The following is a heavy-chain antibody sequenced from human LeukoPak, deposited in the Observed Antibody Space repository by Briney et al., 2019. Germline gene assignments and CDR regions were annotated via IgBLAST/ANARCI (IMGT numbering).Heavy chain of an antibody. CDR3: ASSTVAAAGSIDY. CDR2: IYPGDSDT. V-gene: IGHV5-51*01. CDR1: GYSFTSYW. Sequence: PGESLKISCKGSGYSFTSYWIGWVRQMPGKGLEWMGIIYPGDSDTRYSPSFQGQVTISVDKSISTAYLQWSSLKASDTAMYYCASSTVAAAGSIDYWGQGTLVTVSS. D-gene: IGHD6-13*01. J-gene: IGHJ4*02.